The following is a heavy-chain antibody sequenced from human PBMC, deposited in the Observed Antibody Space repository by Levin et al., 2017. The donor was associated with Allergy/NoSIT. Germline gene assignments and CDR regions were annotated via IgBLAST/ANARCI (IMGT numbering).Heavy chain of an antibody. CDR1: GFTFSSYA. CDR2: ISGSGGST. CDR3: AKGTTKLLWCGANRNPYYDYGMDV. V-gene: IGHV3-23*01. Sequence: GGSLRLSCAASGFTFSSYAMSWVRQAPGKGLEWVSAISGSGGSTYYADSVKGRFTISRDNSKNTLYLQMNSLRAEDTAVYYCAKGTTKLLWCGANRNPYYDYGMDVWGQGTTVTVSS. D-gene: IGHD3-10*01. J-gene: IGHJ6*02.